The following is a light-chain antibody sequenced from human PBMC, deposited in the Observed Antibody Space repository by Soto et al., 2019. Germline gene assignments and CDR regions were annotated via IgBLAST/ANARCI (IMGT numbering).Light chain of an antibody. CDR1: QSVSSNY. CDR2: DAS. V-gene: IGKV3-20*01. Sequence: ERVLTQSPGTRSLSPGDRATLSCRASQSVSSNYLAWYQKKPGRAPRLLIYDASTRATGIPDRFSGSGSGTDFTLTISRLEPEDFAVYYCQQYNNWPLTFGQGTRLEIK. J-gene: IGKJ5*01. CDR3: QQYNNWPLT.